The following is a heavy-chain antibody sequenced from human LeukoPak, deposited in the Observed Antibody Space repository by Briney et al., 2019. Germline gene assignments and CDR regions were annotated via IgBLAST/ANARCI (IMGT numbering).Heavy chain of an antibody. V-gene: IGHV4-34*01. CDR1: GGSFSGYY. J-gene: IGHJ5*02. CDR3: ARLLTGWFDP. CDR2: INHSGST. D-gene: IGHD7-27*01. Sequence: SETLSLTCAVYGGSFSGYYWSWIRQPPGKGLEWIGEINHSGSTNYNPSLKSRVTISVDTSKNQFSLKLTSVTAADTAVYYCARLLTGWFDPWGQGTLVTVSS.